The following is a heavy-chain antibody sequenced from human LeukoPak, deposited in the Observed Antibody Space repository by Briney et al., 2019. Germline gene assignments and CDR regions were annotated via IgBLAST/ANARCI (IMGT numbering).Heavy chain of an antibody. CDR1: GDSVSSNSAA. V-gene: IGHV6-1*01. CDR2: TYYRSKWYN. Sequence: SQTLSLTCAISGDSVSSNSAAWNWIRQSPSRGLEYLGRTYYRSKWYNDYAVSVKSRITINPDTSKNQFSLQLNSVTPEDTAVYYCARDRTLSSWRWGNWFDPWGQGTLVTVSS. D-gene: IGHD6-13*01. CDR3: ARDRTLSSWRWGNWFDP. J-gene: IGHJ5*02.